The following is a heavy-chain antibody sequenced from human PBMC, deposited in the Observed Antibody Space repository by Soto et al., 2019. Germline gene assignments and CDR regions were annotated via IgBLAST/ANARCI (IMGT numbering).Heavy chain of an antibody. D-gene: IGHD3-10*01. J-gene: IGHJ5*02. CDR1: GGSLSSGGYY. Sequence: SETLSLTCTVSGGSLSSGGYYWSWIRQHPGKGLEWIGYIYYSGSTYYNPSLKSRVTISVDTSKNQFSLKLSSVTAADTAVYYCARESSDYRSGRPSWFDPWGQGTLVTVSS. V-gene: IGHV4-31*03. CDR2: IYYSGST. CDR3: ARESSDYRSGRPSWFDP.